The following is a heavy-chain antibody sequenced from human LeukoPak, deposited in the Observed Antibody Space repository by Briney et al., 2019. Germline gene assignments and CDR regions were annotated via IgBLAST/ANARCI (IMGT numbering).Heavy chain of an antibody. CDR3: ARETDSTLFDY. Sequence: GGSLRLSCAASGFTFSSYGMSWVRQAPGKGLEWVSSVSNSGDYIHYADSVKGRFTISRDNAKNSLFLQMNSLRAEDTAIYYCARETDSTLFDYWGQGTLVTVSS. CDR2: VSNSGDYI. V-gene: IGHV3-21*01. J-gene: IGHJ4*02. D-gene: IGHD2-2*01. CDR1: GFTFSSYG.